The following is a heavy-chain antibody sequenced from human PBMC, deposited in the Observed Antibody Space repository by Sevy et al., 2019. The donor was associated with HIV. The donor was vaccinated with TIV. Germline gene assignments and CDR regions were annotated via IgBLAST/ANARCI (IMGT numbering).Heavy chain of an antibody. J-gene: IGHJ5*02. D-gene: IGHD2-21*01. CDR3: ARGRGVLGAVAINWFDP. CDR1: GFTVSSSY. CDR2: ICSGGST. Sequence: GGSLRLSCAASGFTVSSSYMTWVRQPPGKGLEWVSVICSGGSTYYADSVKGRFTISRDNSKNTLYLQMNNLRADDTAVYYCARGRGVLGAVAINWFDPWGQGALVTVSS. V-gene: IGHV3-53*01.